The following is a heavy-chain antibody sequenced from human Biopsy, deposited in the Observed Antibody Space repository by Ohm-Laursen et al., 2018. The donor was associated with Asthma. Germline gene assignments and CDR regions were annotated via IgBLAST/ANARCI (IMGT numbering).Heavy chain of an antibody. J-gene: IGHJ3*02. CDR2: INPSGGST. V-gene: IGHV1-46*01. D-gene: IGHD3-9*01. Sequence: ASVKVSCKASGYTFTGYYMHWVRQAPGQGLEWMGIINPSGGSTSYAQKFQGRVTMTRDTSTSTAYMELSSLRSEDTAVYYCARTYYDFLTGQVNDAFAIWGQGTMVTVSS. CDR3: ARTYYDFLTGQVNDAFAI. CDR1: GYTFTGYY.